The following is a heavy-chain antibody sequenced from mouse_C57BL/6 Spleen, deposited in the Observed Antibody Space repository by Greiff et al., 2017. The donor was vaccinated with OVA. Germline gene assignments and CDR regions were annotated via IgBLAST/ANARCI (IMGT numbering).Heavy chain of an antibody. D-gene: IGHD2-4*01. V-gene: IGHV3-6*01. CDR2: IRYDGSN. CDR3: ERGGYDYDGYAMDY. Sequence: EVKLVESGPGLVKPSQSLSLTCSVTGYSITSGYYWNWIRQFPGNQLEWMGYIRYDGSNNYNPSLKNRTTITRDPSKNQFFLKLTPLTTEDTAPSYCERGGYDYDGYAMDYWGQGTSVTVSS. CDR1: GYSITSGYY. J-gene: IGHJ4*01.